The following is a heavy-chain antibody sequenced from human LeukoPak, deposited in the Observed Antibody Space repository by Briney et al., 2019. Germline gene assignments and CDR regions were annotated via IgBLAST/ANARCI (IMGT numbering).Heavy chain of an antibody. CDR2: ISYDGSNK. CDR1: GFTFSSYG. Sequence: PGGSLRLSCAASGFTFSSYGMHWVRQAPGKGLEWVAVISYDGSNKYYADSVKGRFTISRDNSKNTLYLQMNSLRAEDTAVYYCAKDIYVERSGSMDWGQGTLVTVSS. V-gene: IGHV3-30*18. D-gene: IGHD3-22*01. CDR3: AKDIYVERSGSMD. J-gene: IGHJ4*02.